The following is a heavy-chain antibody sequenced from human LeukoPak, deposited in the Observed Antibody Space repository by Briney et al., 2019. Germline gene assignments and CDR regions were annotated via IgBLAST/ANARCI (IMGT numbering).Heavy chain of an antibody. CDR2: IYTSGTT. J-gene: IGHJ4*02. CDR3: ARDSGRRTGFDY. V-gene: IGHV4-4*07. CDR1: GASISSYY. Sequence: PSETLSLTCTVSGASISSYYWSWIRQPAGKGLEWIGRIYTSGTTNYSPSLKSRVTMSVDTSKNLFSLKLSSVTAADTAVYYCARDSGRRTGFDYWGQGTLVTVSS. D-gene: IGHD1-14*01.